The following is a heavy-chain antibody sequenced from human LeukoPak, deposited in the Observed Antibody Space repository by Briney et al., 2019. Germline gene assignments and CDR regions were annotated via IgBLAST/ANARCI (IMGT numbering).Heavy chain of an antibody. D-gene: IGHD4-23*01. CDR3: ARKSGGPDAFDI. J-gene: IGHJ3*02. V-gene: IGHV3-21*01. CDR2: ISSSSSYI. CDR1: GFTFSSYS. Sequence: GGSLRLSCAASGFTFSSYSMNWVRQAPGKGLEWVSSISSSSSYIYYADSVKGRFTISRDNAKNSLYLQMNSLRAEDTAVYYCARKSGGPDAFDIWGQGTMVTVSS.